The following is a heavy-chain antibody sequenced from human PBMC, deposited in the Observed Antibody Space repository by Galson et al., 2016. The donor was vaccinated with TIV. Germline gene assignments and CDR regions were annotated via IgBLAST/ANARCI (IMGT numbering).Heavy chain of an antibody. CDR1: GYNFSNYD. Sequence: SVKVSCKASGYNFSNYDINWVRQAAGQGLEWMGWMNPNSGDTGYAEKFQGRLAMTSDTSLHTAFMELSGLRAEDTAVYSCASGFWEWLERVNGGDFDYWGQGTLVTVSS. CDR3: ASGFWEWLERVNGGDFDY. J-gene: IGHJ4*02. CDR2: MNPNSGDT. V-gene: IGHV1-8*02. D-gene: IGHD6-19*01.